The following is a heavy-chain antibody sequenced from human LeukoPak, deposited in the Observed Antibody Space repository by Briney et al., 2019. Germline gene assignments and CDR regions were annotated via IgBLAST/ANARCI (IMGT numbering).Heavy chain of an antibody. CDR1: GGTFSSYA. Sequence: SVKVSCKASGGTFSSYAISWVRQAPGQGLEWMGRIIPIFGTANYAQKFQGRVTITTDESTSTAYMELSSLRSEDTAVYYCAREASALIVVAYYFDYWGQGTLVTVSS. D-gene: IGHD3-22*01. CDR3: AREASALIVVAYYFDY. J-gene: IGHJ4*02. V-gene: IGHV1-69*05. CDR2: IIPIFGTA.